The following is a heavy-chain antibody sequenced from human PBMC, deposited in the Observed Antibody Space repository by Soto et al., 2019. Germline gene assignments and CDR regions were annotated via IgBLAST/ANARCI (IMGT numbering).Heavy chain of an antibody. CDR2: IIPIFGTA. V-gene: IGHV1-69*13. D-gene: IGHD1-26*01. CDR3: AREVDGINWFDP. Sequence: VKVSCKASGGTFSSYAISWVRQAPGQGLEWMGGIIPIFGTANYAQKFQGRVTITADESTSTAYMELSSLRSEDTAVYYCAREVDGINWFDPWGQGTLVTVSS. CDR1: GGTFSSYA. J-gene: IGHJ5*02.